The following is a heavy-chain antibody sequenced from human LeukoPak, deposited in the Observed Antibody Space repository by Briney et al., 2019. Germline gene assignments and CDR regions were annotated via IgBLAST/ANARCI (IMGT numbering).Heavy chain of an antibody. J-gene: IGHJ6*02. D-gene: IGHD6-13*01. CDR2: INHSGGT. V-gene: IGHV4-34*01. CDR1: GGSFSGYY. CDR3: AREKVRLGSSWYVTEYGMDV. Sequence: SETLSLTCAVYGGSFSGYYWSWIRQPPGKGLEWIGEINHSGGTNYNPSLKSRATISVDTSKNQFSLKLSSVTAADTAVYYCAREKVRLGSSWYVTEYGMDVWGQGTTVTVSS.